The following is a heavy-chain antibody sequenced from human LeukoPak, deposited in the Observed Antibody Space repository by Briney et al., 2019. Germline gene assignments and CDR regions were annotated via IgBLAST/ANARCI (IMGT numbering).Heavy chain of an antibody. CDR3: AREVRSSSWYRDGNYFDY. CDR2: ISSSSSYI. Sequence: GGSLRLSCAASGFTFSSYSMNWVRQAPGKGLEWVSSISSSSSYIYYADSVKGRFTISRDNAKNSLYLQMNSLRAEDTAVYYCAREVRSSSWYRDGNYFDYWGQGTLVTVSS. J-gene: IGHJ4*02. V-gene: IGHV3-21*01. CDR1: GFTFSSYS. D-gene: IGHD6-13*01.